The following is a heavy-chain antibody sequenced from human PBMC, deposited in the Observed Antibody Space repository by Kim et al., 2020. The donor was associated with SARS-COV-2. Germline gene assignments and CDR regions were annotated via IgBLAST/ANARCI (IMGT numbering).Heavy chain of an antibody. CDR2: MNPNSGNT. J-gene: IGHJ6*02. V-gene: IGHV1-8*01. CDR1: GYTFTSYD. CDR3: ARESGTYAFYYYYGMDV. Sequence: ASVKVSCKASGYTFTSYDINWVRQATGQGLEWMGWMNPNSGNTGYAQKFQGRVTMTRNTSISTAYMELSSLRSEDTAVYYCARESGTYAFYYYYGMDVWGQGTTVTVSS. D-gene: IGHD1-1*01.